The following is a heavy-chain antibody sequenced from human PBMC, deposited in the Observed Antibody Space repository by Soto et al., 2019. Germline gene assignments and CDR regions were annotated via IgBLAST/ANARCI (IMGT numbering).Heavy chain of an antibody. CDR3: ARHSLATQPGDY. CDR1: GYSFSTYW. V-gene: IGHV5-51*01. D-gene: IGHD5-12*01. Sequence: PGESLKISCKASGYSFSTYWIAWVRQRPGKGLDWMGIIYPGDSDTRYSPSFQGQVTISVDNSIDTAYLEWTTLRASDSAMYYCARHSLATQPGDYWGQGTRGTSPQ. J-gene: IGHJ4*02. CDR2: IYPGDSDT.